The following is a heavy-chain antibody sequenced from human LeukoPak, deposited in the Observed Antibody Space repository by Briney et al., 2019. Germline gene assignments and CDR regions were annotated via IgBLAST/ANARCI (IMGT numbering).Heavy chain of an antibody. D-gene: IGHD2-2*01. CDR3: ARDTIDYCSSSTSHRLGY. CDR2: ICYDGSNE. V-gene: IGHV3-33*01. CDR1: GITFSTYG. Sequence: GGSLRLSCAASGITFSTYGMHWVRQAPGKGLEWVAVICYDGSNEYYADSVKGRFTISRDNPKNTLYLQMNNLRAEDTAVYFCARDTIDYCSSSTSHRLGYWGQGTLVTVSS. J-gene: IGHJ4*02.